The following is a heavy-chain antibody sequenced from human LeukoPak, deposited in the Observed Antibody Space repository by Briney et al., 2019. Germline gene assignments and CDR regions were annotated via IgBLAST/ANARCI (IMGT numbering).Heavy chain of an antibody. D-gene: IGHD5-24*01. CDR1: GFTFSSYA. J-gene: IGHJ4*02. V-gene: IGHV3-30-3*01. Sequence: GRSLRLSCAASGFTFSSYAMHWVRQAPGKGLEWVAVISYDGSNKYYADSVKGRFTISRDNSKNTLYLQMNSLRAEDTAVYYCARDRGGDGYNSDYWGQGTLVTVSS. CDR2: ISYDGSNK. CDR3: ARDRGGDGYNSDY.